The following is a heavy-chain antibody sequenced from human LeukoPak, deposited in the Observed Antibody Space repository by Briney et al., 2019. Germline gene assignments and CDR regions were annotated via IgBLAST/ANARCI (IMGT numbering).Heavy chain of an antibody. J-gene: IGHJ5*02. V-gene: IGHV3-30*18. CDR2: ISYDGSNK. CDR1: GFTFSSYG. CDR3: AKDALDIVVVPAASWFDP. Sequence: GGSLRLSCAASGFTFSSYGMHWVRQAPGKGLEWVAVISYDGSNKYYADSVKGRFTISRDNSKNTLYLQMNSLRAEDTAVYYCAKDALDIVVVPAASWFDPWGRGTLVTVSS. D-gene: IGHD2-2*03.